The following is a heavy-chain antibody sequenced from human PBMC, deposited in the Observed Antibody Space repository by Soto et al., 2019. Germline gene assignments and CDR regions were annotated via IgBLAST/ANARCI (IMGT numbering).Heavy chain of an antibody. CDR2: INHSGST. V-gene: IGHV4-34*01. CDR3: ARLANGWQYYYFDF. J-gene: IGHJ2*01. CDR1: GGSFSPYF. Sequence: SETLSLTCAVYGGSFSPYFWSWIRQPPGKGLEWIGEINHSGSTNYNPSPTRRATLSVDTSKNQVSLKLTSVTAADTAVYYCARLANGWQYYYFDFWGRGTPVTVSS. D-gene: IGHD6-19*01.